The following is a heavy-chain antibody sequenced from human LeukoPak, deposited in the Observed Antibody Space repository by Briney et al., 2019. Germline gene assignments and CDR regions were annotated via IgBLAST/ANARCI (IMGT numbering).Heavy chain of an antibody. CDR1: GDSISTDY. V-gene: IGHV4-59*08. Sequence: SETLSFTCIASGDSISTDYWSWIRQSPGKGLEWIVNINYDGNTEYNPSLKSRVTISVDRSKNTVSLKMKSVTAADTAMYYCARVDCISDRCYNYWGLGTLVTVSS. CDR3: ARVDCISDRCYNY. J-gene: IGHJ4*02. CDR2: INYDGNT. D-gene: IGHD4/OR15-4a*01.